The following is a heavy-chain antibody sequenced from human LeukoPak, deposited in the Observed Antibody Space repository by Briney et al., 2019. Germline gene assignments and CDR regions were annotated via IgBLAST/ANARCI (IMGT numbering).Heavy chain of an antibody. Sequence: SETLSLTCTVSGGSISSSSYYWGWIRQPPGKGLEWIGSIYYSGSTYYNPSLKSRVTISVDTSKNQFSLKLSSVTAADTAVYYCASLGGLVVPAATGPDYYYYYMDVWGKGTTVTVSS. J-gene: IGHJ6*03. CDR1: GGSISSSSYY. CDR3: ASLGGLVVPAATGPDYYYYYMDV. CDR2: IYYSGST. D-gene: IGHD2-2*01. V-gene: IGHV4-39*01.